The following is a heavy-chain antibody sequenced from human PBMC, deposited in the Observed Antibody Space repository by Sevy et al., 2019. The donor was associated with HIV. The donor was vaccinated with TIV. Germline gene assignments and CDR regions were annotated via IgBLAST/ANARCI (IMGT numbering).Heavy chain of an antibody. D-gene: IGHD2-2*01. CDR3: ARDIGYCSSTSCFYYYGMDV. Sequence: GGSLRLSCAASGFTFSSYAMHWVRQAPGKGLEWVAVISYDGSNKYYADSVKGRFTISRDNSKNTRYLQMNSLRAEDTAVYYCARDIGYCSSTSCFYYYGMDVWGQGTTVTVSS. V-gene: IGHV3-30-3*01. J-gene: IGHJ6*02. CDR2: ISYDGSNK. CDR1: GFTFSSYA.